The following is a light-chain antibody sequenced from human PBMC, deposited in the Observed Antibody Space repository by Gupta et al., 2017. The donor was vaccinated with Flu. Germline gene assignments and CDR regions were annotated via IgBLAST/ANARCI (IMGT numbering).Light chain of an antibody. CDR2: DVT. J-gene: IGLJ1*01. Sequence: QSALTQPRSVSESPGQSVTISCTGTGSDVGAYDYVSWYQHHPDKAPKLIIFDVTNRPSGVPDRFSGSKSGKTASLTISGLQAEDEADYFCSSYAGSSFVFGTGTKVTVL. V-gene: IGLV2-11*01. CDR3: SSYAGSSFV. CDR1: GSDVGAYDY.